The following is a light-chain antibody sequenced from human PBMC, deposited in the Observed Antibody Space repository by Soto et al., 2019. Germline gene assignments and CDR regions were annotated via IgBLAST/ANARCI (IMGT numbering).Light chain of an antibody. CDR2: RGT. J-gene: IGLJ1*01. Sequence: QSVLAQPASVSGSPGQPITISCTGTSSDVGAYDAVSWYQQYPGKAPQVIIYRGTKRPSGVSSRFSGSVSCNTASLTVSGLQSEDEAEYFCCSSAPESNYVFGHGTKVTV. CDR3: CSSAPESNYV. CDR1: SSDVGAYDA. V-gene: IGLV2-23*01.